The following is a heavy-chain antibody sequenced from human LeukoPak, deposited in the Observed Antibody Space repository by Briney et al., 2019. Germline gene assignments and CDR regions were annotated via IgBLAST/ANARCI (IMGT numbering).Heavy chain of an antibody. CDR3: ARDARYCSSPSCYQYFDY. Sequence: PGRSLRLSCAASGFTFSSYGMHWVRQAPGKGLEWVAVISYDGSNKYYADSVKGRFTISRDNSKNTLYLQMNSLRAEDTAVYYCARDARYCSSPSCYQYFDYWGQGTLVTVSS. V-gene: IGHV3-30*03. J-gene: IGHJ4*02. CDR2: ISYDGSNK. CDR1: GFTFSSYG. D-gene: IGHD2-2*01.